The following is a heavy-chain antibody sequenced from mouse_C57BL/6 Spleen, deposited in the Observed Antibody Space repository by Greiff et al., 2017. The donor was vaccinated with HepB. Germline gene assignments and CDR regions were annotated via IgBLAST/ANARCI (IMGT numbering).Heavy chain of an antibody. Sequence: EVKLVESGGDLVKPGGSLKLSCAASGFTFSSYGMSWVRQTPDKRLEWVATISSGGSYTYYPDSVKGRFTISRDNAKNTLYLQMSSLKSEDTAMYYGERHDWFDDWGQGTTLTVSS. CDR2: ISSGGSYT. D-gene: IGHD4-1*01. CDR3: ERHDWFDD. J-gene: IGHJ2*01. CDR1: GFTFSSYG. V-gene: IGHV5-6*01.